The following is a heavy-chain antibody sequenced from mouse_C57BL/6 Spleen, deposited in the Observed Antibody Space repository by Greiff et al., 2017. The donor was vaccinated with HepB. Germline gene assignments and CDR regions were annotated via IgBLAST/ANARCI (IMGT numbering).Heavy chain of an antibody. CDR3: ARGRYSNHYFDY. Sequence: VQLQQPGAELVKPGASVKLSCKASGYTFTSYWMHWVKQRPGQGLEWIGMIHPNSGSTNYNEKFKSKATLTVDKSSSTAYMHLSSLTSEDSAVYYCARGRYSNHYFDYWGQGTTLTVSS. CDR1: GYTFTSYW. J-gene: IGHJ2*01. V-gene: IGHV1-64*01. CDR2: IHPNSGST. D-gene: IGHD2-5*01.